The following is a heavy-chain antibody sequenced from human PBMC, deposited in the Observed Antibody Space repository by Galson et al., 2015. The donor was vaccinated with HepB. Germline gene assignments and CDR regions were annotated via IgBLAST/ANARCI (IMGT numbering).Heavy chain of an antibody. V-gene: IGHV3-74*01. CDR1: GVSFTRYW. Sequence: SLRLSCAASGVSFTRYWMHWVRQAPGRGLVWVSRINTDGSSTSYADSVTGRFTISRDNAKNTLYLQMDSLRAEDTAMYYCAREAEYCDDSSGFPRNWYFDLWGRGSLVTVSS. J-gene: IGHJ2*01. D-gene: IGHD3-22*01. CDR2: INTDGSST. CDR3: AREAEYCDDSSGFPRNWYFDL.